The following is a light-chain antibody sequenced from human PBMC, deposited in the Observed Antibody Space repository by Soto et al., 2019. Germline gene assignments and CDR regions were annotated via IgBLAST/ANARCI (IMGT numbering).Light chain of an antibody. CDR3: QQYNSWPQR. CDR1: ETVSTN. V-gene: IGKV3-15*01. CDR2: DVS. J-gene: IGKJ1*01. Sequence: ETVLTQSPATLSVSPGERVTLSCRASETVSTNLAWYQQRPGQAPRLLIYDVSTGATGIPARFSGRRSGTEFTLTISSLQSEDFGVYYCQQYNSWPQRLGHGTKVDIK.